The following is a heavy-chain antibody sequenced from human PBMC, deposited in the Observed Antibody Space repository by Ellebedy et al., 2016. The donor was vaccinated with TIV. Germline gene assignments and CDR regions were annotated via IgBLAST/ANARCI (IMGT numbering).Heavy chain of an antibody. CDR3: ARSKAGGY. J-gene: IGHJ4*02. Sequence: GESLKISCAAPGFIFSKYWMSWVRQAPGKGLEWVASVNQDGSEKYYLDSVKGRFTISRDNAKNSVFLQMSSLRAEDTAVYYCARSKAGGYWGQGTLVTVSS. V-gene: IGHV3-7*04. D-gene: IGHD3-16*01. CDR1: GFIFSKYW. CDR2: VNQDGSEK.